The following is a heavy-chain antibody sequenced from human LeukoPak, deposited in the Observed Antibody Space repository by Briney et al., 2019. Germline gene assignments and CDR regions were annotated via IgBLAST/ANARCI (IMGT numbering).Heavy chain of an antibody. CDR1: GGSISGSSYY. CDR3: ASRVYDFWSGSHRGYYYYYMDV. J-gene: IGHJ6*03. V-gene: IGHV4-39*01. CDR2: IYYSGST. D-gene: IGHD3-3*01. Sequence: SETLSLTCTVSGGSISGSSYYWGWIRQPPGKGLEWIGRIYYSGSTYYNPSLKSRVTISVDTSKNQFSLKLSSVTAADTAVYYCASRVYDFWSGSHRGYYYYYMDVWGKGTTVTVSS.